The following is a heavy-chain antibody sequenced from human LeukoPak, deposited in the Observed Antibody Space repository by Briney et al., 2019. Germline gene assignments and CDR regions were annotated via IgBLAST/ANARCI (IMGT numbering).Heavy chain of an antibody. J-gene: IGHJ3*02. CDR3: ATAYYGSGSYYNLDDAFDI. CDR2: FDPEDGET. CDR1: GYTLTELS. V-gene: IGHV1-24*01. Sequence: ASVKVSCKVSGYTLTELSMHWVRQAPGKGLEWMGGFDPEDGETIYAQKFQGRVTMTEDTSTDTAYMELSSLRSEDTAVYYCATAYYGSGSYYNLDDAFDIWGQGTMVTVSS. D-gene: IGHD3-10*01.